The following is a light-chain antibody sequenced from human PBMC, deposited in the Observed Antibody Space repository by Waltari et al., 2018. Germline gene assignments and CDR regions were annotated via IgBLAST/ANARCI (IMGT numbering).Light chain of an antibody. CDR3: QSYDSSLNSPI. CDR1: RSNTREGYG. CDR2: GNN. J-gene: IGLJ2*01. Sequence: QSVLTQSPSVSGAPGQRVTISCTGNRSNTREGYGVHCYQQHPGTAHKLLMYGNNNRPSGGPDRFSGSKSGTSGSLAITGLQAEDEADYYCQSYDSSLNSPIFAGGTKLTVL. V-gene: IGLV1-40*01.